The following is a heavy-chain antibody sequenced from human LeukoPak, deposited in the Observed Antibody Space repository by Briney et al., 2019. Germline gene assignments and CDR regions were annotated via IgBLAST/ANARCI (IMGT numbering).Heavy chain of an antibody. D-gene: IGHD1-26*01. CDR3: ARDSSGSYYHYYMDV. CDR1: GFTVSSNY. J-gene: IGHJ6*03. CDR2: IYSGGST. Sequence: GGSLGLSCAASGFTVSSNYMSWVRQAPGKGLEWVSVIYSGGSTYYADSVKGRFTISRDNSKNTLYLQMNSLRAEDTAVYYCARDSSGSYYHYYMDVWGKGTTVTVSS. V-gene: IGHV3-53*01.